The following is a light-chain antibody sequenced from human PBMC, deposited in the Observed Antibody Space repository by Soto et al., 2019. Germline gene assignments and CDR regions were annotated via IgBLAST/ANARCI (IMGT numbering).Light chain of an antibody. Sequence: DIQMTQSPSSLSASAADRVTITCRASQSIRRSLNWYQQKPGKAPNLLIYAASSLQTGVPSRFTGSGSGTDFTLTISNLQPEDFAVYYCQQTYSSPRTFGQGTKVDIK. CDR2: AAS. J-gene: IGKJ1*01. V-gene: IGKV1-39*01. CDR1: QSIRRS. CDR3: QQTYSSPRT.